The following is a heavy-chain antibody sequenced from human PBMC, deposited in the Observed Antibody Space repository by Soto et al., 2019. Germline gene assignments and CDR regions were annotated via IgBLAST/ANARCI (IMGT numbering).Heavy chain of an antibody. J-gene: IGHJ6*02. V-gene: IGHV1-18*01. D-gene: IGHD3-9*01. Sequence: ASVKVSCKASGYTFTNYGISWVRQAPGQGLEWMGWISAYNGSTKYAQKFQGRVTMTSDTSTSTAYMELRSLRSDDTAVYYCAREPDELRYFDWLPAYYYYGMDVWGQGTTVTVSS. CDR2: ISAYNGST. CDR3: AREPDELRYFDWLPAYYYYGMDV. CDR1: GYTFTNYG.